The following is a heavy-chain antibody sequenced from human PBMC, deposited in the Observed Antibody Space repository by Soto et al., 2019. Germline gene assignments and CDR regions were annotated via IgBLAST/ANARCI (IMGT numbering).Heavy chain of an antibody. D-gene: IGHD6-19*01. CDR1: GFTFSSYA. Sequence: QVQLVESGGGVVQPGRSLRLSCAASGFTFSSYAMHWVRQAPGKGLEWVAVISYDGSNKYYADSVKGRFTISRDNSKNTLDLQMSSLRAEDTAVYYCAREGSSGWMFDPWGQGTLVTVSS. CDR3: AREGSSGWMFDP. V-gene: IGHV3-30-3*01. CDR2: ISYDGSNK. J-gene: IGHJ5*02.